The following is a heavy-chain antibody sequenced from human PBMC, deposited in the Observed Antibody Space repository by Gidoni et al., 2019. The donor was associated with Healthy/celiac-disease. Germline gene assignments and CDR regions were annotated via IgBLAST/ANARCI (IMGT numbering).Heavy chain of an antibody. J-gene: IGHJ2*01. D-gene: IGHD4-17*01. V-gene: IGHV3-23*01. CDR2: ISGSGGST. CDR1: GFTFSSYD. Sequence: EVQLLESGGGLVKPGGSLRLSCAAYGFTFSSYDMCWVRHAPGKGLEWVSAISGSGGSTYYADSVKGRFTISRDNSKNTLYLQMNSLRAEDTAVYYCQTTVTSFWYFDLWGRGTLVTVSS. CDR3: QTTVTSFWYFDL.